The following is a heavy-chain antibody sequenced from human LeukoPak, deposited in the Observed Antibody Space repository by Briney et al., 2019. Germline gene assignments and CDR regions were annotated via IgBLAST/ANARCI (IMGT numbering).Heavy chain of an antibody. Sequence: GSLRLSCAASGFTFSSYWMSWVRQAPGKGLEWVAVISYDGSNKYYADSVKGRFTISRDNSKNTLYLQMNSLRAEDTAVYYCAKSASGQWLVRHYYFDYWGQGTLVTVSS. CDR2: ISYDGSNK. CDR1: GFTFSSYW. J-gene: IGHJ4*02. V-gene: IGHV3-30*18. D-gene: IGHD6-19*01. CDR3: AKSASGQWLVRHYYFDY.